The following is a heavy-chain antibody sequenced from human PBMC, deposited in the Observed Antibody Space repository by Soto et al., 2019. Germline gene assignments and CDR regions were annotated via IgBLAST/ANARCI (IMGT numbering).Heavy chain of an antibody. CDR1: GFTFPHYA. CDR2: IVGSGGST. CDR3: ARESWDIVVVPAAMGGRSASESHHYYYMDV. Sequence: TGGSLRLSCAASGFTFPHYALSWVRQAPGKGLEWVSAIVGSGGSTYYADSVKGRFTISRDNSKNTLYLQMNSLRAEDTAVYYCARESWDIVVVPAAMGGRSASESHHYYYMDVWGKGTTVTVSS. D-gene: IGHD2-2*01. J-gene: IGHJ6*03. V-gene: IGHV3-23*01.